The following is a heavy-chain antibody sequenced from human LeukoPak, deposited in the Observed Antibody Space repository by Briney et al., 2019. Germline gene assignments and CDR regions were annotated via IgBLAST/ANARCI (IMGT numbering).Heavy chain of an antibody. J-gene: IGHJ4*02. CDR2: ISGNGGST. CDR3: ARDPGYAIYYFDY. Sequence: GGSPRLSCAASGFTFSTYAMSWVRQAPGKGLEWVSTISGNGGSTYYADSVKGRFSISRDNSKNTLYLQMNSLRAEDTAVYYCARDPGYAIYYFDYWGQGLLVTVSS. V-gene: IGHV3-23*01. D-gene: IGHD3-9*01. CDR1: GFTFSTYA.